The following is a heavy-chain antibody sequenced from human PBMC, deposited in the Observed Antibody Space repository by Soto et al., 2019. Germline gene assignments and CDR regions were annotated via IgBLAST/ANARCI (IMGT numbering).Heavy chain of an antibody. CDR3: ARGGGYCSGGSCYAYYYYGMDV. J-gene: IGHJ6*02. CDR1: GGSVSSGSYY. CDR2: IYYSGST. Sequence: SETLSLTCTVSGGSVSSGSYYWSWIRQPPGKGPEWIGYIYYSGSTNYNPSLKSRVTISVDTSKNQFSLKLSSVTAADTAVYYCARGGGYCSGGSCYAYYYYGMDVWGQGTTVTVSS. D-gene: IGHD2-15*01. V-gene: IGHV4-61*01.